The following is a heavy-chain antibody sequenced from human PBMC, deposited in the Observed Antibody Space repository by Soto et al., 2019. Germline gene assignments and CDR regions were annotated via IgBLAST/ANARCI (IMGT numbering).Heavy chain of an antibody. Sequence: QLLESGPGLVKPSETLSLTCTVSGGSISSSSYYWGWIRQPPGKGLEWIGSIYYSGSTYYNPSLKSRVTISVDTSKNQFSLKLSSVTAADTAVYYCAALVYAISSFDYWGQGTLVTVSS. D-gene: IGHD2-8*01. J-gene: IGHJ4*02. CDR2: IYYSGST. V-gene: IGHV4-39*01. CDR1: GGSISSSSYY. CDR3: AALVYAISSFDY.